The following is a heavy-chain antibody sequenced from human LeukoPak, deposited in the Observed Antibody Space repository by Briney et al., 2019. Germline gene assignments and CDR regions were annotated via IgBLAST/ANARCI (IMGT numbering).Heavy chain of an antibody. CDR1: GFTFSSYA. D-gene: IGHD6-6*01. Sequence: GGSLRLSCAASGFTFSSYAMSWVRQAPGKGLEWVSAISDSGTSTYYADSVKGRFTISRDNAKNSLYLQMNSLRVEDTAVFHCARVIAARPARRTYYYMDVWGKGTTVTVSS. V-gene: IGHV3-23*01. J-gene: IGHJ6*03. CDR2: ISDSGTST. CDR3: ARVIAARPARRTYYYMDV.